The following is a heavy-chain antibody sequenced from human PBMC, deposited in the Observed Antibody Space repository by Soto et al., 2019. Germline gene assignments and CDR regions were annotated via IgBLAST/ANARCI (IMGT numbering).Heavy chain of an antibody. J-gene: IGHJ4*02. CDR1: GGTFSCYA. V-gene: IGHV1-69*01. D-gene: IGHD3-16*01. Sequence: QVQLVQSGAEVKKPGSSVKVSCKASGGTFSCYAISWVRQAPGQGLEWMGGIIPIFGTTNYAQKFQGRVTITADESTSTAYMELSSLRSEDTAVYYCARGSFSGGSLEENFDYWGQGTLVTVSS. CDR3: ARGSFSGGSLEENFDY. CDR2: IIPIFGTT.